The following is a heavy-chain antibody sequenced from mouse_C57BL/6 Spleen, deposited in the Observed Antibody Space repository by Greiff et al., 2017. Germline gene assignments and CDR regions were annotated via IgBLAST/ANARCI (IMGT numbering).Heavy chain of an antibody. CDR2: ISSGGSYT. CDR1: GFTFSSYG. J-gene: IGHJ2*01. Sequence: EVKVVESGGDLVKPGGSLKLSCAASGFTFSSYGMSWVRQTPDKRLEWVATISSGGSYTYYPDSVKGRFTISRDNAKNTLYLQMSSLKSEDTAMYYCARHTDGYDGYFDYWGQGTTLTVSS. D-gene: IGHD2-2*01. CDR3: ARHTDGYDGYFDY. V-gene: IGHV5-6*01.